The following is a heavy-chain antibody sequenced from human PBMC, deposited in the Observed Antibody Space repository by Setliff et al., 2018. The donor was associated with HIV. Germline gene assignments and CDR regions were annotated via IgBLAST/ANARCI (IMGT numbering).Heavy chain of an antibody. V-gene: IGHV4-59*01. CDR3: ARSDIVVVVAAKGGAFDI. D-gene: IGHD2-15*01. J-gene: IGHJ3*02. Sequence: PSETLSLTCTVSGGSITGYYWSWIRQPPGKGMEWIGYIYYNGGTNYNPSLKSRVTMLVDTSENHFTLKLTSVTAADTAMYYCARSDIVVVVAAKGGAFDIWGQGTMVTVSS. CDR2: IYYNGGT. CDR1: GGSITGYY.